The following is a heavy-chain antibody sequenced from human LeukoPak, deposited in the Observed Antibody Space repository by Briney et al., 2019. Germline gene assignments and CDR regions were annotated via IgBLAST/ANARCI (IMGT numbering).Heavy chain of an antibody. D-gene: IGHD3-3*01. CDR1: GGSISSGSYF. CDR2: IYTSGST. Sequence: SSETLSLTCTVSGGSISSGSYFWSWIRQPAGKGLEWIGRIYTSGSTNYNPSLKSRVTISVDTSKNQFSLKLSSVTAAGTAVYYCARDRNYDFWSGYSPWGQGTLVTVSS. CDR3: ARDRNYDFWSGYSP. J-gene: IGHJ5*02. V-gene: IGHV4-61*02.